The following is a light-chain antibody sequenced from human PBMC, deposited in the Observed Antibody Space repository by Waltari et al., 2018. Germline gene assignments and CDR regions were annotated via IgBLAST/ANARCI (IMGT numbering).Light chain of an antibody. CDR2: WAS. Sequence: DIVMTQSPDSLAVSLGERATINCKSSQSVFYSATNKNYLAWYQQKPGQPPKLLIYWASTRESGVPDRFSGSGSGSDFTLTISSLQAEDVAVYYCQEFYTTAYTSGQGTKLEIK. CDR1: QSVFYSATNKNY. CDR3: QEFYTTAYT. V-gene: IGKV4-1*01. J-gene: IGKJ2*01.